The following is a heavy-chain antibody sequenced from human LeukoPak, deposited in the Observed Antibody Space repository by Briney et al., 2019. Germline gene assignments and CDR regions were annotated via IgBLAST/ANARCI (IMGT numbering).Heavy chain of an antibody. J-gene: IGHJ4*02. Sequence: ASVKVSCKASGYTFTSYGISWVGQAPGQGREWMGWISAYDANTNYAQKLQGRVTMTTDTSTSTAYMELRSLRSDDTAVYYCARAPGRLLGDYWGQGTLVTVSS. D-gene: IGHD7-27*01. CDR2: ISAYDANT. CDR1: GYTFTSYG. V-gene: IGHV1-18*04. CDR3: ARAPGRLLGDY.